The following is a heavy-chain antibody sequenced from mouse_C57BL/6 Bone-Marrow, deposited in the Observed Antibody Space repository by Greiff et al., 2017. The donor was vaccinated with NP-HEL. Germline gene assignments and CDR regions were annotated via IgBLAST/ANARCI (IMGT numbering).Heavy chain of an antibody. J-gene: IGHJ4*01. Sequence: QVQLQQSGAELVRPGASVTLSCKASGYTFTDYEMHWVKQTPVHGLEWIGAIDPETGGTASNQKFKGQAILTADKSSSTAYMELRSLTSEDSAVYYCTRGYGSYYYAMDYWGQGTSVTVSS. CDR1: GYTFTDYE. CDR2: IDPETGGT. V-gene: IGHV1-15*01. D-gene: IGHD1-1*02. CDR3: TRGYGSYYYAMDY.